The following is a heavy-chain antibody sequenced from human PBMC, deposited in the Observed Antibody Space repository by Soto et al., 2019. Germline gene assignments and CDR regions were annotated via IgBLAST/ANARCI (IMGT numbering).Heavy chain of an antibody. V-gene: IGHV3-66*01. CDR1: GFTVSSNY. CDR3: ARDSEYSSPYYYYMDV. J-gene: IGHJ6*03. D-gene: IGHD6-6*01. CDR2: IYSGGST. Sequence: GGSLRLSCAASGFTVSSNYMSWVRQAPGKGLEWVSVIYSGGSTYYADSVKGRFTISRDNSKNTLYLQMNSLRAEDTAVYYCARDSEYSSPYYYYMDVWGKGTTVTVSS.